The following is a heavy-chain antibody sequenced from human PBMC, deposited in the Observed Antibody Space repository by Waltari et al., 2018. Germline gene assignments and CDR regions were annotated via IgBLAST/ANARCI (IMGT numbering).Heavy chain of an antibody. CDR2: LSHDGRNA. CDR3: AREDSSGYFDY. D-gene: IGHD6-19*01. V-gene: IGHV3-30*01. CDR1: GFPFRLYA. J-gene: IGHJ4*02. Sequence: QEQLVESGGGVVRPGRSLRLSCEGSGFPFRLYAIHWVRQAPGKGLDWVAFLSHDGRNAYYADSVKGRFTISKDHAKSTVYLQMDSLTTDDTAVYYCAREDSSGYFDYWGQGTLVTVSS.